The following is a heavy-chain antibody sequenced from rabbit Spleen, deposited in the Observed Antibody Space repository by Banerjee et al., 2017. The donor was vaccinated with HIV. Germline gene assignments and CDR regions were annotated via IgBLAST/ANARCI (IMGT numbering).Heavy chain of an antibody. CDR2: IYTGNGKT. V-gene: IGHV1S45*01. Sequence: QEQLVESGGGLVKPGASLTLTCTASGFSFSSSYDMCWVRQAPGKGLEWIGCIYTGNGKTYYASWAKGRFSISKSSSTTVTLQMTSLTAADTATYFCVRDQAGDVGYGPYYFNLWGPGTLVTVS. CDR3: VRDQAGDVGYGPYYFNL. CDR1: GFSFSSSYD. D-gene: IGHD6-1*01. J-gene: IGHJ4*01.